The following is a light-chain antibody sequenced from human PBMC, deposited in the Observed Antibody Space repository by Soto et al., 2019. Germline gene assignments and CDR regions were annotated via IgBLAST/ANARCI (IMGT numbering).Light chain of an antibody. CDR2: TAF. Sequence: DIQLTQSPSFLSASVGDRVTITCRASQGIGSLLAWYQQKPGQAPNLLIHTAFTLQSGVPSRFSGSGSGTEFTLTLSRLQAEDFASYYCQHRHSYPITFGQGTRLEIK. J-gene: IGKJ5*01. V-gene: IGKV1-9*01. CDR1: QGIGSL. CDR3: QHRHSYPIT.